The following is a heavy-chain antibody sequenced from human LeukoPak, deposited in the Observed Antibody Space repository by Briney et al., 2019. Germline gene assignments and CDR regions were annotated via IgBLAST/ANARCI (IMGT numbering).Heavy chain of an antibody. D-gene: IGHD4-17*01. CDR3: ARDYYGDYVFDY. V-gene: IGHV3-21*01. Sequence: GGSLRLSCAASGFTFGSYSMNWVRQAPGKGLEWVSSISSSGSYIYYADSVKGRFTISRDNAKISLDLQMNSLRADDTAVYYCARDYYGDYVFDYWGQGALVTVSS. CDR2: ISSSGSYI. CDR1: GFTFGSYS. J-gene: IGHJ4*02.